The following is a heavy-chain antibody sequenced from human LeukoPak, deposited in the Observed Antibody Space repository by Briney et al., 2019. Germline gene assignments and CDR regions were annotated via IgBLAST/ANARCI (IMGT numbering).Heavy chain of an antibody. CDR3: AREIPMSSERNWFDP. D-gene: IGHD3-10*02. J-gene: IGHJ5*02. CDR1: GFTFSSYE. CDR2: ISSSGSTI. Sequence: GGSLRLSCAASGFTFSSYEMNWVRQAPGKGLEWVSYISSSGSTIYYADSVKGRFTISRDNAKNSLYLQMNSLRAEDTAVYYCAREIPMSSERNWFDPWGQGTLVTVSS. V-gene: IGHV3-48*03.